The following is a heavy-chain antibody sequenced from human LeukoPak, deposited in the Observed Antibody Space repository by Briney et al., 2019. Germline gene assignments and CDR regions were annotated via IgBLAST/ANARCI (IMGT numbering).Heavy chain of an antibody. J-gene: IGHJ4*02. CDR2: IYYSGST. Sequence: SETLSLTCTVSDGSISSYYWSWLRQPPGKGREGLGYIYYSGSTNYNPSLKSRVTISVDTSKNQFSLKLSSVTAADTAVYYCARAFLEWYPFDYWGQGTLVTVSS. CDR1: DGSISSYY. V-gene: IGHV4-59*01. D-gene: IGHD3-3*01. CDR3: ARAFLEWYPFDY.